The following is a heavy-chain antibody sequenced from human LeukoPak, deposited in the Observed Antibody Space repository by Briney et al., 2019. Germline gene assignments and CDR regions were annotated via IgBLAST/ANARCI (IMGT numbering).Heavy chain of an antibody. CDR3: AREIYYDSSGYLLDY. D-gene: IGHD3-22*01. CDR1: GGSISSGDYY. J-gene: IGHJ4*02. V-gene: IGHV4-61*08. CDR2: IYYSGST. Sequence: PSETLSLTCTVSGGSISSGDYYWSWIRQPPGKGLEWIGYIYYSGSTNYNPSLKSRVTMSVDTSKNQFSLKLSSVTAADTAVYYCAREIYYDSSGYLLDYWGQGTLVTVSS.